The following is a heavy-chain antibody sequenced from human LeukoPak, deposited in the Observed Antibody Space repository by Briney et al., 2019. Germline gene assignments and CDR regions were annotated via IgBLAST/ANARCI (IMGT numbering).Heavy chain of an antibody. Sequence: GASVKVSCKASGGTFSSYAISWVRQAPGQGLEWMGGIIPIFGTANYAQKFQGRVTITADESTSTAYMELSSLRSEDTAVYYCARSHPRELWTFFDYWGQGTLVTVSS. CDR2: IIPIFGTA. CDR3: ARSHPRELWTFFDY. CDR1: GGTFSSYA. J-gene: IGHJ4*02. D-gene: IGHD1-26*01. V-gene: IGHV1-69*13.